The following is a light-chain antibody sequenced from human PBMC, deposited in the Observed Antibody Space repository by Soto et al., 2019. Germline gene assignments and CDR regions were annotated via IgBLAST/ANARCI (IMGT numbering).Light chain of an antibody. J-gene: IGKJ1*01. CDR2: KAS. CDR3: QHYNSYPWT. CDR1: QSISNR. V-gene: IGKV1-5*03. Sequence: DIQMTQSPSTLSASVGDRVTITCRASQSISNRLAWYQQKPGKAPKLLIYKASSIESGVPPRFSGSGSGTEFTLTISSLQPDDSATYYCQHYNSYPWTVGQGTKVEI.